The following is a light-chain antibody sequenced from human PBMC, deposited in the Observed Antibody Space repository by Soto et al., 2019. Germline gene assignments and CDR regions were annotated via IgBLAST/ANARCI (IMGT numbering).Light chain of an antibody. CDR3: QQRSNWPPTLT. J-gene: IGKJ4*01. CDR2: DAS. V-gene: IGKV3-11*01. Sequence: EIVLTQSPATLSLSPGERATLSCRASQSVSSYLAWYQQKPGQAPRLLIYDASNRATGIPARFSGSGSGTDFTLTISSLEREDFAVYYCQQRSNWPPTLTFGGGTKVEIK. CDR1: QSVSSY.